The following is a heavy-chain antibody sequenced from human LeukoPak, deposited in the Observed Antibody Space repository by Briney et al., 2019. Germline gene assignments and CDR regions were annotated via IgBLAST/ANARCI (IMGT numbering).Heavy chain of an antibody. CDR3: ARGGSYVHY. CDR2: VSRSGDST. Sequence: PGGSLRLSCAASGFTFSNYAMTWVRQAPGKGLEWVSAVSRSGDSTYYADSVKGRFTISRDNSKNTLYLQMGSLRAEDTALYYCARGGSYVHYWGQGTLVTVSS. D-gene: IGHD1-26*01. CDR1: GFTFSNYA. V-gene: IGHV3-23*01. J-gene: IGHJ4*02.